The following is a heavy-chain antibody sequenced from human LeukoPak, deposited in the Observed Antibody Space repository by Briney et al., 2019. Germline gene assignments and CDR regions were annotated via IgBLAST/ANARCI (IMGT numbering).Heavy chain of an antibody. CDR2: ISNGGST. CDR1: GGSINTYY. V-gene: IGHV4-59*08. Sequence: SETLSLTCIVSGGSINTYYWSWIRQPPGKRLEWIGFISNGGSTSYNPSLKSRVTISADTSKNQISLKVTSVTAADTAVYYCARHQPFDTWGQGILVTVSS. J-gene: IGHJ5*02. CDR3: ARHQPFDT.